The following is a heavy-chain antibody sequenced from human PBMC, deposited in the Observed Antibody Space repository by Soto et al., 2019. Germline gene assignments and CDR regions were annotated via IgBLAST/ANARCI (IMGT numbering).Heavy chain of an antibody. J-gene: IGHJ3*02. D-gene: IGHD3-10*01. CDR3: ARDALFSRSGKLDAFDI. Sequence: QVQLVESGGALVKPGGSLRLSCAASGFTFSAYYMSWIRQAPGKGLEWVSYISNSDGTTYYADSVKGRFTISRDNAKNSLYLQMNSLRAEDTAVYYCARDALFSRSGKLDAFDIWGQGTMVTVSS. V-gene: IGHV3-11*01. CDR1: GFTFSAYY. CDR2: ISNSDGTT.